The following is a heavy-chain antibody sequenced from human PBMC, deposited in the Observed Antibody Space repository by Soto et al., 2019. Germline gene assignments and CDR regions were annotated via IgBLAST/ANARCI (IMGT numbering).Heavy chain of an antibody. J-gene: IGHJ4*02. V-gene: IGHV3-64*01. CDR3: ARGSGYDFDY. CDR2: INSNGGST. D-gene: IGHD5-12*01. CDR1: GFTFSRYA. Sequence: GGSLRLSCAASGFTFSRYAMYWVRQAPGKGLEYVSAINSNGGSTYYANSVKGRFTISRDNSKNTLYLQMGSLRAEDMAVYYYARGSGYDFDYWGQGALVTVSS.